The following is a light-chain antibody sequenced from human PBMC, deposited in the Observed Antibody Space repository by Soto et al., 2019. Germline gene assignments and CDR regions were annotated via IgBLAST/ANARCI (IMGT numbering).Light chain of an antibody. CDR1: GSNIGAGYD. CDR3: QSYDSSLSGYV. J-gene: IGLJ1*01. V-gene: IGLV1-40*01. Sequence: QPVLTQPPSVSGAPGQRVTISCTGSGSNIGAGYDVHWYQQLPGTAPKLLIFANINRPSGVPDRFSGSKSGASAFLAITGLRAEDEADYYCQSYDSSLSGYVFGTGTKLTVL. CDR2: ANI.